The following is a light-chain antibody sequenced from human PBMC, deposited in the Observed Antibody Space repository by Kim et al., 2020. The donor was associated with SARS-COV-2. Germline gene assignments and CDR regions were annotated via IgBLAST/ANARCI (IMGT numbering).Light chain of an antibody. V-gene: IGLV1-44*01. Sequence: GQRVTISFSGSSPKIGSHIVNWYQQVPGTAPKLLIRNNSQRPSGVPGRFAGSESGTSASLAISGLQSEDEADYYCATWDDSLSGWVFGGGTQLTVL. CDR3: ATWDDSLSGWV. CDR2: NNS. CDR1: SPKIGSHI. J-gene: IGLJ3*02.